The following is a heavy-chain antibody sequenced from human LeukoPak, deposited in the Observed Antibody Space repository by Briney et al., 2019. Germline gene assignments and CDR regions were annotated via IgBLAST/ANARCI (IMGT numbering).Heavy chain of an antibody. J-gene: IGHJ4*02. CDR2: ISGSGGNT. Sequence: PGGSLILSCAASGFTVRGNYMSWVRQAPGKGLEWVSSISGSGGNTYYADSVKGRFTISRDNSKNTLYLQMNSLRAEDTAGYYCAKGRNDYGDAALNYWGQGTLVTVSS. CDR3: AKGRNDYGDAALNY. V-gene: IGHV3-23*01. CDR1: GFTVRGNY. D-gene: IGHD4-17*01.